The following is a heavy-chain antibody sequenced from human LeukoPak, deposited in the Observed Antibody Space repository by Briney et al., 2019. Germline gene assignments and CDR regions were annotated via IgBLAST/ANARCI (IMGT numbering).Heavy chain of an antibody. CDR1: GCTFSSYW. Sequence: PGGSLRLSCAASGCTFSSYWMNWARQAPGKGLEWVASINHNGNVNYYVDSVKGRFTISRDNAKNSLYLQMSNLRAEDTAVYFRARGGGLDVWGQGATVTVSS. CDR3: ARGGGLDV. CDR2: INHNGNVN. J-gene: IGHJ6*02. D-gene: IGHD3-16*01. V-gene: IGHV3-7*03.